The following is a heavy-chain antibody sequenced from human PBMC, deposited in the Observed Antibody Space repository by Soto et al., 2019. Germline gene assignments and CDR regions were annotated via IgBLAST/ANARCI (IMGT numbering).Heavy chain of an antibody. D-gene: IGHD3-16*02. J-gene: IGHJ5*02. Sequence: QVQLVQSGAEVKKPGSSVQVSCKASGGTFSSYAISWVRQAPGQGLEWMGGIIPIFGTANYAQKFQGRVTITADESTSTAYMELSSLRSEDTAVYYCARGSVWGSYLQVRFDLWGQGTLVTVSS. CDR1: GGTFSSYA. CDR3: ARGSVWGSYLQVRFDL. CDR2: IIPIFGTA. V-gene: IGHV1-69*01.